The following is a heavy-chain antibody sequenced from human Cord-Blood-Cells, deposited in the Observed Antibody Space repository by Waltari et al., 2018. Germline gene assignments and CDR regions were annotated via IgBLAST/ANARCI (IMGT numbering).Heavy chain of an antibody. CDR2: MNPNSGNT. D-gene: IGHD2-2*02. V-gene: IGHV1-8*03. J-gene: IGHJ5*02. CDR3: ARGLPSEYCSSTSCYRGHWFDP. Sequence: QSGAEVKKPGASVKVSCKASGYTFTSYDINWVRQATGQGLEWMGWMNPNSGNTGYAQKFQGRVTITRNTSISTAYMELSSLRSEDTAVYYCARGLPSEYCSSTSCYRGHWFDPWGQGTLVTVSS. CDR1: GYTFTSYD.